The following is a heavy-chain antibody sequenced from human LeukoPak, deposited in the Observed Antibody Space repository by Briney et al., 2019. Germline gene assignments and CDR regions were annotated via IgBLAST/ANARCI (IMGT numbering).Heavy chain of an antibody. Sequence: SETLSLTCTVSGDSISSGNYWGWIRQPPGKGLEWIGSIFHTGSTYFNLSLKSRVTISVDTSKNQFSLRLSSVTAADTAVYFCARGTSVHGGPTVWFDPWGQGTQVTVSS. V-gene: IGHV4-38-2*02. CDR3: ARGTSVHGGPTVWFDP. CDR2: IFHTGST. J-gene: IGHJ5*02. D-gene: IGHD3-16*01. CDR1: GDSISSGNY.